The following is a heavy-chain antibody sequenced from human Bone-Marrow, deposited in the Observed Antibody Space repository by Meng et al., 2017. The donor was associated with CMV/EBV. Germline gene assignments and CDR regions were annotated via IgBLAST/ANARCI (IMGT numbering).Heavy chain of an antibody. CDR1: GGSISSYY. CDR2: IYYSGST. J-gene: IGHJ4*02. Sequence: SETLSLTCTVSGGSISSYYWRWIRQPPGKGLEWIGYIYYSGSTNYNPSLKSRVTISVDTSKNQFSLKLSSVTAADTAVYYCARGSSGWYKVFDYWGQGTLVTVSS. D-gene: IGHD6-19*01. CDR3: ARGSSGWYKVFDY. V-gene: IGHV4-59*01.